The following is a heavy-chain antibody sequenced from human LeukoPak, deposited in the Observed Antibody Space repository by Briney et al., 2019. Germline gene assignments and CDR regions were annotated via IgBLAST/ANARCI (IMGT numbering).Heavy chain of an antibody. CDR1: GASISSGTYY. V-gene: IGHV4-61*02. Sequence: SETLSLTCTVSGASISSGTYYWSWIRQPAGKGLEWIGRIYTSGSTNYNPSPKSRVTISVDTSKNEFSLKLNSVTATDTAVYYCARGSGPSSGSYYNYFEYWGQGTLVTVSS. D-gene: IGHD3-10*01. CDR2: IYTSGST. J-gene: IGHJ4*02. CDR3: ARGSGPSSGSYYNYFEY.